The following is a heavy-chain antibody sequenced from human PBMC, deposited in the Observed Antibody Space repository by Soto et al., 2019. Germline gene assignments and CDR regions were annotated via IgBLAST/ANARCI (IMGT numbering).Heavy chain of an antibody. CDR2: INHSGST. CDR1: GGSFSGYY. V-gene: IGHV4-34*01. Sequence: QVQLQQWGAGLLKPSETLSLTCGVYGGSFSGYYWTWIRQPPGKGLEWIGEINHSGSTNYDPSLKSRVIISLDTSKNQFSLKLRSVTAADTAVYYSARGSGYGDYAYWGQGTLVTVSS. D-gene: IGHD4-17*01. J-gene: IGHJ4*02. CDR3: ARGSGYGDYAY.